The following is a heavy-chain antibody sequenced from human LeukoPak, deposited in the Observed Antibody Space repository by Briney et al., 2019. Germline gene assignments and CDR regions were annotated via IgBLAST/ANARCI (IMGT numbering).Heavy chain of an antibody. CDR3: AREDYGGERY. Sequence: SETLSLTCTVSGGSISSYYWGWIRQPPGKGLEWIGYIYHSGSTSYNPSLKSRVTISVDTSKNQFSLKLSSVTAADTAVYYCAREDYGGERYWGQGTLVTVSS. J-gene: IGHJ4*02. D-gene: IGHD4-23*01. CDR1: GGSISSYY. V-gene: IGHV4-59*01. CDR2: IYHSGST.